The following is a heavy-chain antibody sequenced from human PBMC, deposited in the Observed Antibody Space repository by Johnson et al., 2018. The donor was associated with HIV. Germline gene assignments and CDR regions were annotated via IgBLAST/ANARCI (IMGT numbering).Heavy chain of an antibody. CDR1: GFTVSSNY. Sequence: VQLVESGGGLVQPGGSLRLSCAASGFTVSSNYMSWVRQAPGKGLEWVSVIFSGGTTYYADSVNGRFTISRDNSKKTLYLKMNSLRAVDTAMYDCARACRDGYTCDAVDIWGQGTMVTVSS. CDR2: IFSGGTT. V-gene: IGHV3-66*01. CDR3: ARACRDGYTCDAVDI. D-gene: IGHD5-24*01. J-gene: IGHJ3*02.